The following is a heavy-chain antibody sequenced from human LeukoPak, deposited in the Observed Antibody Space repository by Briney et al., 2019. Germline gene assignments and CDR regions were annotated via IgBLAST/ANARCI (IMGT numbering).Heavy chain of an antibody. D-gene: IGHD4-17*01. Sequence: PGGSLRLSCAASGFTFSSYAMSWVRQAPGKGLEWVSDISASGGSTYYTDSVKGQFTISRDNSKNTLYLQMNSLRAEDTAVYYCAKKETTVTTFFENWGQGTLVTVSS. CDR2: ISASGGST. CDR3: AKKETTVTTFFEN. CDR1: GFTFSSYA. J-gene: IGHJ4*02. V-gene: IGHV3-23*01.